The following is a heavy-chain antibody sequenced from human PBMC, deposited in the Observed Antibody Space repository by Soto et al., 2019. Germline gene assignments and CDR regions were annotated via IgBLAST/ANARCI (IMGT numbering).Heavy chain of an antibody. D-gene: IGHD1-1*01. Sequence: QVHLVQSGAEVKKPGASVKVSCKGSGYAFTTYGITWVRQAPGQGLEWMGWISAHNGNTHYAQKLQGRVTVTRDTPASTAYMELRSVRSDDTAVYYCARGRYGDYWGQGARVTVPS. J-gene: IGHJ4*02. CDR1: GYAFTTYG. CDR2: ISAHNGNT. V-gene: IGHV1-18*01. CDR3: ARGRYGDY.